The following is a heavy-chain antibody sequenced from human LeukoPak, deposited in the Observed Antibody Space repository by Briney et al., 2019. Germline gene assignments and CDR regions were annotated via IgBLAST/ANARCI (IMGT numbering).Heavy chain of an antibody. Sequence: GGSLRLSCAASGFTFSSYAMSWVRQAPGKGLEWVSAISGSGGSTYYADSVKGRSTISRDNSKNTLYLQMNSLRAEDTAVYYCAKDRSDSSGYYYPVYFDYWGQGTLVTVSS. CDR1: GFTFSSYA. J-gene: IGHJ4*02. CDR3: AKDRSDSSGYYYPVYFDY. CDR2: ISGSGGST. V-gene: IGHV3-23*01. D-gene: IGHD3-22*01.